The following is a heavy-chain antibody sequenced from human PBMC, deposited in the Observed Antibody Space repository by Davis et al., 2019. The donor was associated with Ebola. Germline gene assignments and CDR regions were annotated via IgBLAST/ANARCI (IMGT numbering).Heavy chain of an antibody. D-gene: IGHD4-11*01. J-gene: IGHJ3*02. Sequence: PGGSLRLSCAASGFTFSSYAMHWVRQAPGKGLEWVAVISYDGSNKYYADSVKGRFTISRDNSKNTLYLQMNSLRAEDTAVYYCARESDYSNYAYLDAFDIWGQGTMVTVSS. CDR1: GFTFSSYA. CDR3: ARESDYSNYAYLDAFDI. V-gene: IGHV3-30-3*01. CDR2: ISYDGSNK.